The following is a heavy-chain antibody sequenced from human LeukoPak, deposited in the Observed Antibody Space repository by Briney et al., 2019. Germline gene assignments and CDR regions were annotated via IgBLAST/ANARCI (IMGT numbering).Heavy chain of an antibody. J-gene: IGHJ4*02. CDR1: GGSISSSNW. D-gene: IGHD2-15*01. V-gene: IGHV4-4*02. Sequence: SETLSLTCAVSGGSISSSNWWSWVRQPPGKGLEWIGEVYHSGSTNYNPSLKSRVTISVDKSKNQFSLKLSSVTAADTAVYYCANRYCSGGSCSRVVDYWGQGTLVTVSS. CDR2: VYHSGST. CDR3: ANRYCSGGSCSRVVDY.